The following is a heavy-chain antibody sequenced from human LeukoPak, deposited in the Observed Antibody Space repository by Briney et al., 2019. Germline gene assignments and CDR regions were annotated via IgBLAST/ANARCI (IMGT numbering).Heavy chain of an antibody. V-gene: IGHV4-59*08. J-gene: IGHJ4*02. Sequence: SETLSLTCAVTGGSIGTYFWSWIRQPPGKGLELIGYMYYSGSTIYNPSLKSRVTISIDTSKNQFSLKLSSVTAADTAVYYCARRGYSSGYYYFDYWGQGTLVTVSS. CDR2: MYYSGST. D-gene: IGHD6-19*01. CDR3: ARRGYSSGYYYFDY. CDR1: GGSIGTYF.